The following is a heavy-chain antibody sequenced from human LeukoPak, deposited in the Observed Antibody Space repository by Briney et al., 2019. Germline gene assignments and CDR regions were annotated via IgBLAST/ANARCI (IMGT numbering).Heavy chain of an antibody. J-gene: IGHJ6*03. V-gene: IGHV3-15*01. D-gene: IGHD4-11*01. CDR1: GFTFSNAW. CDR2: IKSKSDGGTT. CDR3: SSTVRYFMDV. Sequence: PGGALRLSCAASGFTFSNAWMSWVRQAPGKGLEWVGRIKSKSDGGTTDYAARVKGRFTISRDDSKSTLFLQMNSLETEDTAVYYCSSTVRYFMDVWGKRTTVTVS.